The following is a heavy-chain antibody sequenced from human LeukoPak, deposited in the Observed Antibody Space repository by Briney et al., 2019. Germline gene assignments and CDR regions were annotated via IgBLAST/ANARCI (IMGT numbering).Heavy chain of an antibody. CDR2: ITSRSTT. D-gene: IGHD7-27*01. CDR1: EFSVGSTY. J-gene: IGHJ4*02. Sequence: PGGSLRLSCAASEFSVGSTYMTWVRQAPGKGLEWVPAITSRSTTYYADSVKGRFTIHRDNSKKIVWLQINSPTAEDTATYYCAKDGNWARFEDWGQGTLVTVSS. CDR3: AKDGNWARFED. V-gene: IGHV3-53*01.